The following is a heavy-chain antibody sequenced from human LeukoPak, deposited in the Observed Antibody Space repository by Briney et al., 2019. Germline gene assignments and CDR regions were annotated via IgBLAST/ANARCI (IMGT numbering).Heavy chain of an antibody. V-gene: IGHV3-74*03. CDR3: ARDYAGSPDY. CDR2: INGDGSTT. Sequence: GGSLRLSCTASGFTFSTYWINWVRQSPGKGLVWVALINGDGSTTTHADSVKGRFTISRDNAKNTACLQMNGLRDEDTAVYFCARDYAGSPDYWGQGTLVTVSA. J-gene: IGHJ4*02. CDR1: GFTFSTYW. D-gene: IGHD3-10*01.